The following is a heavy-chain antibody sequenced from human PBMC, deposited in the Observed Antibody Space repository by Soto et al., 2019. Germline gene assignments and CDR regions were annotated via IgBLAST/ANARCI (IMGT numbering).Heavy chain of an antibody. CDR1: GFPFGTTD. J-gene: IGHJ5*02. V-gene: IGHV3-23*01. Sequence: PGGSLRLSCAASGFPFGTTDMSWVRQAPGEGLEWVSTIDGSGGITFYADSVKCRFTISRDNSRNTVYLQMNSLRGDDTALYYCVKNSGWFNTWGQGALVTVSS. CDR3: VKNSGWFNT. CDR2: IDGSGGIT. D-gene: IGHD3-10*01.